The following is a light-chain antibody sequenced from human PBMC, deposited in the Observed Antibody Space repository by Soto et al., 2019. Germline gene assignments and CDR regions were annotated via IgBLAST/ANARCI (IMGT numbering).Light chain of an antibody. V-gene: IGKV1-8*01. J-gene: IGKJ1*01. CDR2: AAS. CDR1: QGISSY. CDR3: QQYYSYPWT. Sequence: IQMTQSPSSVSASVGDRVTITCRASQGISSYLAWYQQKPGKAPKLLIYAASTLQSGVPSRFSGSGSGTDFTLTISCLQSEDFATYYCQQYYSYPWTFGQGTKVE.